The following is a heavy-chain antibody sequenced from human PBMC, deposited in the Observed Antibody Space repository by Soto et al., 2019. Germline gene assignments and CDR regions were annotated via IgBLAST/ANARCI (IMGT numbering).Heavy chain of an antibody. D-gene: IGHD3-3*01. Sequence: GGSLRLSCAASGFTFSDYYMSWIRQAPGKGLEWVSYISSSSSYTNYADSVKGRFTISRTNAKNSLYLQMNSLRAEDTAVYYCARSYYDFWSGYYNYYYYYGMDVWGQGTTVTVSS. CDR1: GFTFSDYY. CDR3: ARSYYDFWSGYYNYYYYYGMDV. V-gene: IGHV3-11*06. CDR2: ISSSSSYT. J-gene: IGHJ6*02.